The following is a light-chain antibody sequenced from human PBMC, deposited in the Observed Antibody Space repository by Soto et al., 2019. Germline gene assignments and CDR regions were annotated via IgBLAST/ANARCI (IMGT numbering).Light chain of an antibody. Sequence: IQMTQSPSTQSSSLGDRVTITCRASQSLNSLLAWYQQKPGRAPKLLIYGASTLQSGVPSRFSGIGSGAEFTLTIDNMKPEDFATYYCQPYHLYWTFGPGTKV. J-gene: IGKJ1*01. CDR2: GAS. CDR1: QSLNSL. V-gene: IGKV1-5*01. CDR3: QPYHLYWT.